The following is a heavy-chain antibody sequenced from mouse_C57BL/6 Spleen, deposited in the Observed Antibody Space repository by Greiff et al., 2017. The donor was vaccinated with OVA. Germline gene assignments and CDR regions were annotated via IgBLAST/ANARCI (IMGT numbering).Heavy chain of an antibody. D-gene: IGHD1-1*01. CDR1: GFTFSSYG. Sequence: EVKLMESGGDLVKPGGSLKLSCAASGFTFSSYGMSWVRQTPDKRLEWVATISSGGSYTYYPDSVKGRFTISRDNAKNTLYLQMSSLKSEDTAMYYCARDLYGSSLFDYWGQGTTLTVSS. CDR2: ISSGGSYT. J-gene: IGHJ2*01. V-gene: IGHV5-6*01. CDR3: ARDLYGSSLFDY.